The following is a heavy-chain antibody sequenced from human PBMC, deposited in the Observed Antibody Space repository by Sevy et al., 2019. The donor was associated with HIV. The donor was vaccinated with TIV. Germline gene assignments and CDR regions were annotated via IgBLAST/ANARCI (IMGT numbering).Heavy chain of an antibody. J-gene: IGHJ4*02. CDR2: INTDGSST. CDR3: ARSSGSYFD. D-gene: IGHD3-10*01. V-gene: IGHV3-74*01. CDR1: GFTFNSYW. Sequence: GGSLRLSCATSGFTFNSYWMHWVRQAPGKGLVWVSRINTDGSSTTYADSVKGRFTISRNNAENTLYLQMNSLRAEDTAVYYCARSSGSYFDWGQGTLVTVSS.